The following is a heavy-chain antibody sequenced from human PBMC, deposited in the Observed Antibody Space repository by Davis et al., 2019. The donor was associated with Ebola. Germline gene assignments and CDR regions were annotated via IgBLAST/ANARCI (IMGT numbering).Heavy chain of an antibody. CDR2: IYYSGST. D-gene: IGHD3-10*01. CDR1: GGSISSSSYY. J-gene: IGHJ5*02. V-gene: IGHV4-39*01. Sequence: SETLSLTCTVSGGSISSSSYYWGWIRQPPGKGLEWIGSIYYSGSTYYNPSPKSRVTISVDTSKNQFSLKLSSLTAADTAVYYCARWFGELLFLWFDPWGQGTLVTVSS. CDR3: ARWFGELLFLWFDP.